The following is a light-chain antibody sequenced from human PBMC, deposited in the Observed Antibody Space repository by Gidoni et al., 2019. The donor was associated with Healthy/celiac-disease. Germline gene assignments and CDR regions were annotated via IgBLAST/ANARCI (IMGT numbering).Light chain of an antibody. CDR1: NIGSKS. J-gene: IGLJ3*02. Sequence: SYVLTQPPSVSMAPGKTARSNCGGNNIGSKSVHWYQQKPGQAPVLVIYYDSDRPSGIPSRFSGSNSGNTATLTISRVEAGDEADYYCQVWDSSSDRVFGGGTKLTVL. CDR3: QVWDSSSDRV. V-gene: IGLV3-21*04. CDR2: YDS.